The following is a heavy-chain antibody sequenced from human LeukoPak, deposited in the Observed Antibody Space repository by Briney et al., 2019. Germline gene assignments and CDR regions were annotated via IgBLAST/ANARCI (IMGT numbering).Heavy chain of an antibody. D-gene: IGHD1-1*01. Sequence: GGSLRLSCAASGFTFSSYGMHWVRQAPGKGLEWVAFIRYDGSNKYYADSVKGRFTISRDNAQKSLYLQMSSLRAEDTAVYYCARVVNPYNPGRYFDYWGQGTLVTVS. CDR1: GFTFSSYG. J-gene: IGHJ4*02. V-gene: IGHV3-30*02. CDR3: ARVVNPYNPGRYFDY. CDR2: IRYDGSNK.